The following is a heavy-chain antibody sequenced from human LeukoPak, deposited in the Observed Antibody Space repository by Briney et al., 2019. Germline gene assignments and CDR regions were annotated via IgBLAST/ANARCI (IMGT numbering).Heavy chain of an antibody. CDR3: ARDRLYCSSTSCLGEGFDP. CDR1: GDSITSGRYY. CDR2: IYSSGRT. Sequence: PSQTLSLTCTVSGDSITSGRYYWSWIRQPAGKGLEWIGRIYSSGRTNYNPSLKSRVTISIDTSKNQFSLRLSSVTAADTAVYYCARDRLYCSSTSCLGEGFDPWGQGTLVTVSS. D-gene: IGHD2-2*01. J-gene: IGHJ5*02. V-gene: IGHV4-61*02.